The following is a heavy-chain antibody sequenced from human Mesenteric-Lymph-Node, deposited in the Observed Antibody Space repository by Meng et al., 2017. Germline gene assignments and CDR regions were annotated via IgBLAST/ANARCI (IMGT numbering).Heavy chain of an antibody. J-gene: IGHJ4*02. CDR2: IPHRGSS. Sequence: QVREAGPALVKPSETLSLPCAVSGDSITNHNWWAWVRQPPGKGLEWIGEIPHRGSSAYNPSLKSRVTISVDTSKNQFSLKLSSVTAADTAVYFCARGELLWDYWGQGTLVTVSS. D-gene: IGHD2-2*01. CDR3: ARGELLWDY. CDR1: GDSITNHNW. V-gene: IGHV4-4*02.